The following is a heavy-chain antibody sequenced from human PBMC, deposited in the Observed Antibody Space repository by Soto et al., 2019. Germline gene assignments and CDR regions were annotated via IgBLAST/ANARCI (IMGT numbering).Heavy chain of an antibody. CDR2: IYHSGTT. CDR3: ARHPPVPYYGKGLDY. Sequence: PSETLSLTCAVSAGSISSSKWWAWVRQSPGKGLEWIGEIYHSGTTNYNPSLTSRVTISVDKSNNQFSLKLTSVTAADTAVYYCARHPPVPYYGKGLDYWGQGTLVTVSS. CDR1: AGSISSSKW. J-gene: IGHJ4*02. V-gene: IGHV4-4*02. D-gene: IGHD3-10*01.